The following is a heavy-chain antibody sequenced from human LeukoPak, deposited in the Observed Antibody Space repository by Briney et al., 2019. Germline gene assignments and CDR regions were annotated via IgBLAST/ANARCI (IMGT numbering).Heavy chain of an antibody. V-gene: IGHV4-34*01. D-gene: IGHD6-19*01. CDR1: GGSFSGYY. Sequence: SETLSLTRAVYGGSFSGYYWSWIRQPPGKGLEWIGEINHSGSTNYNPSLKSRVTISVDTSKNQFSLKLSSVTAADTAVYYCARARQWLVRGFDYWGQGTLVTVSS. CDR2: INHSGST. CDR3: ARARQWLVRGFDY. J-gene: IGHJ4*02.